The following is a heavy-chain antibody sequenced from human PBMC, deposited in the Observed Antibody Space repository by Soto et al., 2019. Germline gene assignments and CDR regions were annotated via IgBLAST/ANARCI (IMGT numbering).Heavy chain of an antibody. CDR3: AKAAQGGYSYDTYAFDI. V-gene: IGHV3-23*01. CDR1: GFTFSSYA. D-gene: IGHD5-18*01. CDR2: ISGSGGST. Sequence: EVQLLESGGGLVQPGGSLRLSCAASGFTFSSYAMSWVRQAPGKGLEWVSAISGSGGSTYYADSVKGRFTISRDNSKNTLYLQMNSLRAEDTAVYYCAKAAQGGYSYDTYAFDIWGQGTMVTVSS. J-gene: IGHJ3*02.